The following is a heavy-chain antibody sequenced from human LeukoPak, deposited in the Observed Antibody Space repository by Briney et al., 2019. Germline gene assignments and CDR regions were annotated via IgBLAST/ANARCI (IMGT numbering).Heavy chain of an antibody. Sequence: GGSLRLSCAASGFTFSSYSMNWVRQAPGKGLEWVSYISSSSSTIYYADSVKGRFNISRDNAKNSLYLQMNSLRAEDTAVYYCARDIRAKYYDYVWGSYRYSDYFDYWGQGTLVTVSS. J-gene: IGHJ4*02. CDR1: GFTFSSYS. CDR3: ARDIRAKYYDYVWGSYRYSDYFDY. D-gene: IGHD3-16*02. CDR2: ISSSSSTI. V-gene: IGHV3-48*04.